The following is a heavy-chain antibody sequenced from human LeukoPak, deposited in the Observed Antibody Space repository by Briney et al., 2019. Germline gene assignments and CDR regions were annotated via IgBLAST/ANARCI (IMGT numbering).Heavy chain of an antibody. CDR3: ARDLLVVVAAQFREGFDY. J-gene: IGHJ4*02. CDR1: GGTFSSYA. CDR2: IIPILGIA. D-gene: IGHD2-15*01. V-gene: IGHV1-69*04. Sequence: SVKVSCKASGGTFSSYAISWVRQAPGQGLEWMGRIIPILGIANYAQKFQGRVTITADKSTSTAYMELSSLRSEDTAVYYCARDLLVVVAAQFREGFDYWGQGTLVTVSA.